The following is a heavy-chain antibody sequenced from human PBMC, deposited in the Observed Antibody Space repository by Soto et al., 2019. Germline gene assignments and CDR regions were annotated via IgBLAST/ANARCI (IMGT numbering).Heavy chain of an antibody. CDR1: GFTFSSCA. CDR3: AKGRSYYYYYGVDV. J-gene: IGHJ6*02. V-gene: IGHV3-23*01. Sequence: EVQLLESGGGLVQPGGSLRLSCAASGFTFSSCAMGWVRQAPGKGLEWVSDTIDSGGSTYYADSVKGRFTISRDNSKSTLYLQMNSLRAEDTALYYCAKGRSYYYYYGVDVWGQGTTVTVSS. CDR2: TIDSGGST.